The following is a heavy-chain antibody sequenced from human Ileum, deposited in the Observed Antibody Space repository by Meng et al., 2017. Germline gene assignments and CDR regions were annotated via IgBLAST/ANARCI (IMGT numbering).Heavy chain of an antibody. CDR2: IKSKTDGGTT. D-gene: IGHD4-23*01. CDR1: GFTFSNAW. CDR3: TTGALGSTVVTLEGNFDAFAI. V-gene: IGHV3-15*01. Sequence: GGSLRLSCAASGFTFSNAWMSWVRQAPGKGLEWVGRIKSKTDGGTTDYAAPVKGRFTISRDDSKNTLYLQMNSLKTEDTAVYYCTTGALGSTVVTLEGNFDAFAIWGQGTMVTVSS. J-gene: IGHJ3*02.